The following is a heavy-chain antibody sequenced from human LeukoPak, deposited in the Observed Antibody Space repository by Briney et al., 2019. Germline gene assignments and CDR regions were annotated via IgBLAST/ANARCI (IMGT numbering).Heavy chain of an antibody. Sequence: GGSLRLSCAASGFTFSSYGMHWVRQAPGKGLEWVAVIWYDGSNQYYADSAKGRFTISRDNSKNMLYLQMNSLRAEDTAEYYCARDKYETSEFDYRGQGTLVTVSS. CDR1: GFTFSSYG. D-gene: IGHD3-3*01. J-gene: IGHJ4*02. CDR3: ARDKYETSEFDY. CDR2: IWYDGSNQ. V-gene: IGHV3-33*01.